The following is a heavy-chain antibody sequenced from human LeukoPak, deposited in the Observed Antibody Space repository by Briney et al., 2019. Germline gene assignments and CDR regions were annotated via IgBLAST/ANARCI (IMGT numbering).Heavy chain of an antibody. CDR1: GGSISSYY. J-gene: IGHJ6*03. V-gene: IGHV4-59*01. CDR2: IYYSGST. D-gene: IGHD5-24*01. Sequence: SETLSLTCTVSGGSISSYYWSWIRQPPGKGLEWIGYIYYSGSTNYNPSLKSRVTISVDTSKNQFSLKLSSVTAADTAVYYCARAVRALVGKEMATTWGYYYYYMDVWGKGTTVTVSS. CDR3: ARAVRALVGKEMATTWGYYYYYMDV.